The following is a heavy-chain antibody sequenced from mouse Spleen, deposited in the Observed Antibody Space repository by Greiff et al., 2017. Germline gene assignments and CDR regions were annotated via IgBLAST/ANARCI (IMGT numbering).Heavy chain of an antibody. CDR1: GFNIKNTN. CDR3: ANDYEWFAY. J-gene: IGHJ3*01. V-gene: IGHV14-3*01. D-gene: IGHD2-4*01. Sequence: VQLQQSVAELVRPGASVKLSCTASGFNIKNTNMPWVKQRPEQGLEWIGRIDPANGNTKYAPKFQGKATITADTSSNTAYLQLSSLTSEDTAIYYCANDYEWFAYWGQGTLVTVSA. CDR2: IDPANGNT.